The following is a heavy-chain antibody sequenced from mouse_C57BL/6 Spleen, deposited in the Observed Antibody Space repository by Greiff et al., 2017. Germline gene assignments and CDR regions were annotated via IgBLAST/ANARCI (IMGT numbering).Heavy chain of an antibody. CDR2: ISYDGSN. Sequence: EVKLMESGPGLVKPSQSLSLTCSVTGYSITSGYYWNWIRQFPGNKLEWKGYISYDGSNNYNPSLKNRISITRDTSKNQFFLKLNSVTTEDTATYYCARDGYYGSYLPFDYWGQGTTLTVSS. CDR1: GYSITSGYY. CDR3: ARDGYYGSYLPFDY. D-gene: IGHD2-1*01. V-gene: IGHV3-6*01. J-gene: IGHJ2*01.